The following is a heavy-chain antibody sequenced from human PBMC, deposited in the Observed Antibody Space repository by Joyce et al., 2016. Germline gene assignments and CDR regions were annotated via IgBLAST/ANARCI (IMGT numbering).Heavy chain of an antibody. J-gene: IGHJ4*02. CDR1: GVTVGDFW. V-gene: IGHV3-7*03. CDR2: IKPEGSQK. D-gene: IGHD3-9*01. CDR3: ARQTAYCFDF. Sequence: EVHLVQSGGGVVQPGGSLRLSCAVSGVTVGDFWGSWVSQAPGNGLVYVANIKPEGSQKFYMDSMRGRFTISIDHAKNSLHLQLNSLGADDTAVYFCARQTAYCFDFWGQGTLVTVSS.